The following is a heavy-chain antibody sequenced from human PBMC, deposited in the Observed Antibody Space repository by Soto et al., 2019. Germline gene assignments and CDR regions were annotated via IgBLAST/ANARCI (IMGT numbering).Heavy chain of an antibody. J-gene: IGHJ4*02. D-gene: IGHD6-13*01. CDR3: ARDTLPSSSTYYFDY. V-gene: IGHV1-18*04. CDR2: ISAYNGNT. CDR1: GYTFTSYG. Sequence: ASVKVSCKASGYTFTSYGISWVRQAPGQGLEWMGWISAYNGNTNYAQKLQGRVTMTTDTSTSTAYMELRSLRSDDTAVYYCARDTLPSSSTYYFDYWGQGTLVTVSS.